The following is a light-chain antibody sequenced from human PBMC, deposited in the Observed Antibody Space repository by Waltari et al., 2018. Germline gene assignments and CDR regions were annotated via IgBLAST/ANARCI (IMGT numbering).Light chain of an antibody. CDR2: GHS. CDR1: SSNIGAGYE. CDR3: QSYDSSLSVV. J-gene: IGLJ2*01. V-gene: IGLV1-40*01. Sequence: QSVLTQPPSVSGAPGQRVTISCPGSSSNIGAGYEVFWYQHLPGTAPKLLIFGHSIRPSGVPDRFSGSKSGTSASLAIIGLQAEDEADYYCQSYDSSLSVVFGGGTKVTVL.